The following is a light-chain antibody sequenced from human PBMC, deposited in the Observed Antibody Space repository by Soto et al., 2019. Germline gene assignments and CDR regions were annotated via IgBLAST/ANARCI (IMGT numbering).Light chain of an antibody. CDR1: RGHSSYA. CDR2: LNSDGSH. V-gene: IGLV4-69*01. CDR3: QTWGTGIQV. Sequence: QAVLTQSPSASASLGASVKLTCTLSRGHSSYAIAWHQQQPEKGPRYLMKLNSDGSHSKGDGIPDRFSGSSSGAERYLTISCLQDEDEAEYCCQTWGTGIQVFGGGTKLTVL. J-gene: IGLJ3*02.